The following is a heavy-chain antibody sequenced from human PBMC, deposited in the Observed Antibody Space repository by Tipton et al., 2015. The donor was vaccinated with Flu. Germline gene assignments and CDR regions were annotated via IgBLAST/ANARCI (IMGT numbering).Heavy chain of an antibody. Sequence: SLRLSCTASGLTFSTYAMSWVRQAPGKGLEWVSTFSASAGTAYYADSVKGRFTISRDNSKNTLSLQMNSLRPEDTAVYYCAKMDGDCAGANCAKMDGGCTGIGCFGHYAFDVWGQGTLVTVSS. J-gene: IGHJ3*01. CDR1: GLTFSTYA. CDR3: AKMDGDCAGANCAKMDGGCTGIGCFGHYAFDV. V-gene: IGHV3-23*01. CDR2: FSASAGTA. D-gene: IGHD2-8*02.